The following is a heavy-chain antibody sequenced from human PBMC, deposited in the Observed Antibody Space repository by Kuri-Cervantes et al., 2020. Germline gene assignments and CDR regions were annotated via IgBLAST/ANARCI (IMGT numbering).Heavy chain of an antibody. J-gene: IGHJ6*04. CDR2: ISWNSGSI. CDR1: GFTFDDYS. Sequence: SLKISCAASGFTFDDYSVHWVRQAPGKGLEWVSGISWNSGSIGYADSVKGRFTISRDNAKNSLYMHMNSLRAEDTAVYYCARDFEYYYDFWSGYYTPRAGRMDVWGKGTTVTVSS. V-gene: IGHV3-9*01. D-gene: IGHD3-3*01. CDR3: ARDFEYYYDFWSGYYTPRAGRMDV.